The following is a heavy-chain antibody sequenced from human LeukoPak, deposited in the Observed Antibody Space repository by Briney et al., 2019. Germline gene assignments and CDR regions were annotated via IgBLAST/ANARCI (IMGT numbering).Heavy chain of an antibody. CDR3: ARPRMDSGYDSTFDY. V-gene: IGHV5-51*07. CDR2: VYPGDSDT. J-gene: IGHJ4*02. Sequence: GESLKISCQGSGYRFTNYWIGWVHQMPGKGLEWMGIVYPGDSDTRYSPSFQGQVTISADKSISTASLRWSSLKASDTAMYYCARPRMDSGYDSTFDYWGQGTLVTVSS. CDR1: GYRFTNYW. D-gene: IGHD5-12*01.